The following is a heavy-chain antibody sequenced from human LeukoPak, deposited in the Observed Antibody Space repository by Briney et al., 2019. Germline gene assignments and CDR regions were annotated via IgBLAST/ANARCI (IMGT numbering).Heavy chain of an antibody. CDR2: ISGSGGST. J-gene: IGHJ6*03. CDR1: GFTFSSYA. D-gene: IGHD6-6*01. CDR3: AKDEGVIAARSYYYYYMDV. Sequence: GGSLRLSCAASGFTFSSYAMSWVRQAPGKGLEWVSAISGSGGSTYYADSVKGRFTISRDNSKNTLYLQMNSLRAEDTAVYYCAKDEGVIAARSYYYYYMDVWGKGTTVTVSS. V-gene: IGHV3-23*01.